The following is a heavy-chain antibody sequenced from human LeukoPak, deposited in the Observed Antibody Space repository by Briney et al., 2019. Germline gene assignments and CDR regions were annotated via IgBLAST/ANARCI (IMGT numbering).Heavy chain of an antibody. CDR2: IYSGGST. V-gene: IGHV3-66*01. CDR3: ATTTTRYDSSGYNLFDY. Sequence: GGSLRLSCAASGFTVSSNYMSWVRQAPGKGLEWVSVIYSGGSTYYADSVKGRFTISRDNSKNTLYLQMNSLRAEDTAVYYCATTTTRYDSSGYNLFDYWGQGTLVTVSS. D-gene: IGHD3-22*01. J-gene: IGHJ4*02. CDR1: GFTVSSNY.